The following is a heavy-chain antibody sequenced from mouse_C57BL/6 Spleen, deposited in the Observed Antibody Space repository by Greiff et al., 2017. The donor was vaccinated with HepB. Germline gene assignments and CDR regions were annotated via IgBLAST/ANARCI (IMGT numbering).Heavy chain of an antibody. CDR3: ASREGYDYLAY. CDR2: IYPGSGNT. D-gene: IGHD2-4*01. V-gene: IGHV1-66*01. J-gene: IGHJ3*01. Sequence: VQLVESGPELVKPGASVKISCKASGYSFTSYYIHWVKQRPGQGLEWIGWIYPGSGNTKYNEKFKGKATLTADTSSSTAYMQLSSLTSEDSAVYYCASREGYDYLAYWGQGTLVTVSA. CDR1: GYSFTSYY.